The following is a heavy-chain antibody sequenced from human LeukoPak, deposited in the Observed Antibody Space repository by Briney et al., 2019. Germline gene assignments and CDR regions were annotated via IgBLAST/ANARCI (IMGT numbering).Heavy chain of an antibody. Sequence: GGSLRLSCAASGFTLSSYAMSWVRQAPGKGLDWVSAISGSGGSTYYADSVKGRFTISRDNSKNTLYLQMDSLRAEDTAVYYCAKVPRTIFGVVPPHYFDYWGQGTLVTVSS. CDR1: GFTLSSYA. D-gene: IGHD3-3*01. V-gene: IGHV3-23*01. CDR3: AKVPRTIFGVVPPHYFDY. CDR2: ISGSGGST. J-gene: IGHJ4*02.